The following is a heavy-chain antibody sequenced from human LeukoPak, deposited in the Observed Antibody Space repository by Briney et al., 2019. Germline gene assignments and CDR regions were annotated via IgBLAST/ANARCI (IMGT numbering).Heavy chain of an antibody. J-gene: IGHJ3*02. D-gene: IGHD1-1*01. CDR1: GGTFSSYA. CDR2: IIPIFGTA. CDR3: ARGDDDLSGAFDI. Sequence: ASVKVSCKASGGTFSSYAISWVRQAPGQGLEWMGGIIPIFGTANYAQKFQGRVTIAADESTSTAYMELSSLRSEDTAVYYCARGDDDLSGAFDIWGQGTMVTVSS. V-gene: IGHV1-69*13.